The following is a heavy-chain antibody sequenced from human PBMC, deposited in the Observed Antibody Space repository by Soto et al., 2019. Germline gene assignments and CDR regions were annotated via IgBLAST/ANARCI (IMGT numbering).Heavy chain of an antibody. Sequence: PGGSLRLSCAASGFTFSSYAMSWVRQAPGKGLEWVSAISGSGGSTYYADSVKGRFTISRDNSKNTLYLQMNSLRAEDTAVYYCAKDLKLEAMTRLDWFDPWGQGTLVTVSS. CDR1: GFTFSSYA. D-gene: IGHD3-3*02. CDR2: ISGSGGST. V-gene: IGHV3-23*01. CDR3: AKDLKLEAMTRLDWFDP. J-gene: IGHJ5*02.